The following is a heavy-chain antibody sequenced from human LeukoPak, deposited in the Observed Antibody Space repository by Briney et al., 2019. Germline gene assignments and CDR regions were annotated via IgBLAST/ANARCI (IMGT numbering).Heavy chain of an antibody. D-gene: IGHD3-22*01. J-gene: IGHJ5*02. CDR2: IRSNSDGGTI. Sequence: GGSLRLSCATSGFTFSNAWMNWVRQAPGKGLEWVGRIRSNSDGGTIDYAAPVKGRFTLSRDDSKTTLYLQVNSLQTEDTAVYYCATDFYDSTWGQGTLVTVSS. CDR3: ATDFYDST. CDR1: GFTFSNAW. V-gene: IGHV3-15*07.